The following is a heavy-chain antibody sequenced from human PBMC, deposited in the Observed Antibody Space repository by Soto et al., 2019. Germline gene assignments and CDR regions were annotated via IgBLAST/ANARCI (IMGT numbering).Heavy chain of an antibody. CDR3: ARAPSDFGVVGESDY. CDR2: IYYSGST. D-gene: IGHD3-3*01. Sequence: SETLSLTCTVSGGSISSYYWSWIRQPPGKGLEWIGYIYYSGSTNYNPSLKSRVTISVDTSKNQFSLKLSSVTAADTAVYYCARAPSDFGVVGESDYWGQGTLVTVSS. V-gene: IGHV4-59*12. CDR1: GGSISSYY. J-gene: IGHJ4*02.